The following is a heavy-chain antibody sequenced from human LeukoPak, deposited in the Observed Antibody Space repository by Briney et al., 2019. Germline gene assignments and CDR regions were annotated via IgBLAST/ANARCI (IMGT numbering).Heavy chain of an antibody. J-gene: IGHJ3*01. CDR1: GYTFKNYD. Sequence: ASVKVSCKASGYTFKNYDINWVRQAPGQGLEWMAWMNPINDNAGSAQKFQGRVTMTRDTSINTAYMELSSLRSDDTGVYYCARAAAGGDDPFDVWGQGSLIIVSS. CDR3: ARAAAGGDDPFDV. CDR2: MNPINDNA. V-gene: IGHV1-8*01. D-gene: IGHD6-25*01.